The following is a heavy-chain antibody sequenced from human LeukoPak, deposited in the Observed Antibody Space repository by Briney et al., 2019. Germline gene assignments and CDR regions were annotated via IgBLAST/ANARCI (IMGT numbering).Heavy chain of an antibody. V-gene: IGHV1-2*04. CDR2: INPNSGGT. D-gene: IGHD4-17*01. Sequence: ASVKVSCKASGYTFTGYYMHWVRQAPGQGLEWMGWINPNSGGTNYAQKFQGWVTMTRDTSISTAYMELSRLRSDDTAVYYCARRQQGSGTTLGYWGQGTLVTVSS. J-gene: IGHJ4*02. CDR1: GYTFTGYY. CDR3: ARRQQGSGTTLGY.